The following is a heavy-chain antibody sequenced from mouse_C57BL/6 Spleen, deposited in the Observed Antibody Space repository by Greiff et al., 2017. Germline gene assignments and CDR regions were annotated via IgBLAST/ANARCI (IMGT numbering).Heavy chain of an antibody. Sequence: VHVKQSVAELVRPGASVKLSCTASGFNIKNTYMHWVKQRPEQGLEWIGRIDPANGNTKYAPKFQGKATITADTSSNTAYLQLSSLTSEDTAIYYCEGLTYYSNYEVAYWGQGTLVTVSA. CDR1: GFNIKNTY. CDR3: EGLTYYSNYEVAY. V-gene: IGHV14-3*01. J-gene: IGHJ3*01. D-gene: IGHD2-5*01. CDR2: IDPANGNT.